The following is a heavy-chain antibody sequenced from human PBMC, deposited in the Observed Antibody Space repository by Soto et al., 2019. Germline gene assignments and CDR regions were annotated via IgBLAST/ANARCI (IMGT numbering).Heavy chain of an antibody. Sequence: GESLRLSCAASGFTFSSYAMSWVRQAPGKGLEWVSAISGSGGSTYYADSVKGRFTISRDNSKNTLYLQMNSLRAEDTAVYYCAKDKRGIAAAGRLYYYYGMDVWGQGTTVTVSS. CDR2: ISGSGGST. J-gene: IGHJ6*02. D-gene: IGHD6-13*01. CDR1: GFTFSSYA. CDR3: AKDKRGIAAAGRLYYYYGMDV. V-gene: IGHV3-23*01.